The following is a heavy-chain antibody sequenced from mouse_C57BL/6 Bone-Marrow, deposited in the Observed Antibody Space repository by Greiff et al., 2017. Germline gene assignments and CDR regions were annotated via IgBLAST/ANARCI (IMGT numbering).Heavy chain of an antibody. D-gene: IGHD2-3*01. CDR1: GYSFTGYF. CDR3: ASDGYYEVFAY. V-gene: IGHV1-20*01. Sequence: EVKLMESGPELVKPGDSVKISCKASGYSFTGYFMNWVMQSHGKSLEWIGRINPYNGDTFYNQKFKGKATLTVDKSSSTAHMELRSLTSEDSAVYYCASDGYYEVFAYWGQGTLVTVSA. J-gene: IGHJ3*01. CDR2: INPYNGDT.